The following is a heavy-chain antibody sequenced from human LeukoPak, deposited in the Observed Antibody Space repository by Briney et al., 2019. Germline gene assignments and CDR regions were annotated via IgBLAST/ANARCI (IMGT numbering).Heavy chain of an antibody. D-gene: IGHD2-2*01. CDR1: GDSMRSGNYF. V-gene: IGHV4-61*02. Sequence: EASETLSLTCIVSGDSMRSGNYFWSWIRQPAGKGLEWIGRFYTPGTTAYNPSLRGRATISADPSSSQFSLKLTSVTAADTAVYYCARGIEEYCSVTGCYPGFIFHYWGQGTLVTVSS. CDR3: ARGIEEYCSVTGCYPGFIFHY. CDR2: FYTPGTT. J-gene: IGHJ4*02.